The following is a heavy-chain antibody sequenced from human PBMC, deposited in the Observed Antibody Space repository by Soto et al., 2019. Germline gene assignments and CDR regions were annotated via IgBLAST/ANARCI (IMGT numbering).Heavy chain of an antibody. Sequence: PGGSLRLSCAASGFTFSSYSMNWVRQAPGKGLEWVSSISSSSSYIYYADSVKGRFTISRDNAKNSLYLQMNSLRAEDTAVYYCARGIGYYTGIQFDYWGQGTLVTVSS. J-gene: IGHJ4*02. CDR2: ISSSSSYI. CDR1: GFTFSSYS. CDR3: ARGIGYYTGIQFDY. D-gene: IGHD3-3*01. V-gene: IGHV3-21*01.